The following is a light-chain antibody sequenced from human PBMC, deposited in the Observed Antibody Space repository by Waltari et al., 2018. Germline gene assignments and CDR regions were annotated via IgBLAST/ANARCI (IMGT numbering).Light chain of an antibody. V-gene: IGKV1-5*01. J-gene: IGKJ4*01. CDR2: ETS. Sequence: DIQMTQSPSTLSASEGDRVTITCWASHTINNYLAWYQQKPGKAPKLVIYETSSLESGVPSRFSGSGSGTEFTLTISSLQPDDFATYYCQQYDFYSLTFGGGTRVEIK. CDR1: HTINNY. CDR3: QQYDFYSLT.